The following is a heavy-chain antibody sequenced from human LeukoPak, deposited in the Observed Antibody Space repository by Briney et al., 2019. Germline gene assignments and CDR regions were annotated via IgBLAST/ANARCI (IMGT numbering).Heavy chain of an antibody. CDR1: GFTFTSYS. CDR2: TSDRGDYT. J-gene: IGHJ4*02. D-gene: IGHD1-7*01. Sequence: GGSLRLSCAASGFTFTSYSMSWVRQAPGKGLEWVSGTSDRGDYTYYADSVKGRFTISRDSSKNTLFLQMSSLRAEDTALYYCARKAQYNGHYPLDYWGQGTLVTVSS. V-gene: IGHV3-23*01. CDR3: ARKAQYNGHYPLDY.